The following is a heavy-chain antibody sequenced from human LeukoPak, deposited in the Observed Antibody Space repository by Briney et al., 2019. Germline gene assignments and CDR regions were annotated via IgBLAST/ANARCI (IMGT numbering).Heavy chain of an antibody. CDR1: GFTFSSYS. CDR3: ARHPPEDGYNFDYFDY. V-gene: IGHV3-21*01. Sequence: PGGSLRLSCAASGFTFSSYSMNWVRQAPGKGLEWVSSISSSSSYIYYADSVKGRFTISRDNAKNSLYLQMNSLRAEDTAVYYCARHPPEDGYNFDYFDYWGQGTLVTVSS. D-gene: IGHD5-24*01. J-gene: IGHJ4*02. CDR2: ISSSSSYI.